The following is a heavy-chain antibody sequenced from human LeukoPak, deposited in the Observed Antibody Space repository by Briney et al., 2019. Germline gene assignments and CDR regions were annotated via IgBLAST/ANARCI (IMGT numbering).Heavy chain of an antibody. CDR1: GFTFSSYG. CDR3: ARAVVTAAYDAFDI. J-gene: IGHJ3*02. V-gene: IGHV3-30*19. D-gene: IGHD2-21*02. Sequence: PGGSLRLSCAASGFTFSSYGMHWVRQAPGKGLEWVAIISYDGSNKYYADSVKGRFTISRDNSKNTLYLQMNSLRAEDTALYYCARAVVTAAYDAFDIWGQGTMVTVSS. CDR2: ISYDGSNK.